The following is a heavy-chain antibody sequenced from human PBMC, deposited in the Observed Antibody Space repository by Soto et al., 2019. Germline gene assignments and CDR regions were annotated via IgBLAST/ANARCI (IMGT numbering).Heavy chain of an antibody. CDR3: ARDRTTVTTSTINS. CDR1: GFTFSSYA. CDR2: ISGGGSEK. J-gene: IGHJ4*02. Sequence: LRLSCAASGFTFSSYAMSWVRQAPGKGLEWVANISGGGSEKYYVDSVKGRFTISRDNAKNSLYLQMNSLRAEDTAVYYCARDRTTVTTSTINSWGQGTLVTVSS. D-gene: IGHD4-17*01. V-gene: IGHV3-7*01.